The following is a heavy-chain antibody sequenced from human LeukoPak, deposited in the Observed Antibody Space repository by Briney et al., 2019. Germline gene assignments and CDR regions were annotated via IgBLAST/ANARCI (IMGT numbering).Heavy chain of an antibody. CDR3: ARARGVVPAARSLDY. J-gene: IGHJ4*02. Sequence: PGGSLGHSCAASGFTFDDYGMSWVREAPGKGLEWVSSISSSSSYIYYADSVKGRFTISRDNAKNSLYLQMDSLRAEDTAVYYCARARGVVPAARSLDYWGQGTLVTVSS. CDR1: GFTFDDYG. D-gene: IGHD2-2*01. V-gene: IGHV3-21*01. CDR2: ISSSSSYI.